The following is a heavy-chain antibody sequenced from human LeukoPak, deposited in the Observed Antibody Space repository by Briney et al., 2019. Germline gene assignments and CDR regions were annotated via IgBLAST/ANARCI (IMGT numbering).Heavy chain of an antibody. V-gene: IGHV1-8*01. J-gene: IGHJ6*04. CDR3: ARDSRYYCSSTSCPDRFPLGV. CDR2: INPNSGGT. D-gene: IGHD2-2*01. CDR1: GYTFTSYD. Sequence: GASVKVSCKASGYTFTSYDINWVRQATGQGLEWMGWINPNSGGTNYAQKFQGRVTMTRDTSTSTVYMELSSLRSEDTAVYYCARDSRYYCSSTSCPDRFPLGVWGKGTTVTVSS.